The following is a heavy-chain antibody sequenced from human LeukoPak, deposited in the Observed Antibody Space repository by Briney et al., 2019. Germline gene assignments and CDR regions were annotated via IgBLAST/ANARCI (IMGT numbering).Heavy chain of an antibody. CDR3: AKGESGSWYKSLDY. CDR2: IDHSDDNT. CDR1: GFTFSSYS. D-gene: IGHD2-15*01. Sequence: GGSLRLSCAASGFTFSSYSMSWVRQAPGKGLEWVSIIDHSDDNTYSADSVKGRFTISRDDSKNTLYLQMNSLRAEDTALYYCAKGESGSWYKSLDYWGQGTLVTVSS. V-gene: IGHV3-23*01. J-gene: IGHJ4*02.